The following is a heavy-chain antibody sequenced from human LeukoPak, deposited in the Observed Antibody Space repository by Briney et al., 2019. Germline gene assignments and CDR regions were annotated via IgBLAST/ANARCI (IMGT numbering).Heavy chain of an antibody. D-gene: IGHD6-13*01. V-gene: IGHV3-9*01. Sequence: GGSLRLSCAASGFTFDDCAMHWVRQAPGKGLEWVSGISWNSGSIGYADSVKGRFTISRDNAKNSLYLQMNSLRAEDTALYYCAKDKRGPAAGAHFDYWGQGTLVTVSS. CDR2: ISWNSGSI. CDR1: GFTFDDCA. CDR3: AKDKRGPAAGAHFDY. J-gene: IGHJ4*02.